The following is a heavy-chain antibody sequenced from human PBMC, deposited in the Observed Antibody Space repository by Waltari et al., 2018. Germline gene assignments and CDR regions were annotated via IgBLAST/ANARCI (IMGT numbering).Heavy chain of an antibody. Sequence: QVQLQESGPGLVKPSETLSLTCAVSGYSISSGYYWGWIRQPPGKGLEWIGSIYHSGSTYYNPSLKSRVTISVDTSKNQFSLKLSSVTAADTAVYYCARAAAIDGDGYYYFDYWGQGTLVTVSS. D-gene: IGHD2-21*02. V-gene: IGHV4-38-2*01. CDR3: ARAAAIDGDGYYYFDY. J-gene: IGHJ4*02. CDR1: GYSISSGYY. CDR2: IYHSGST.